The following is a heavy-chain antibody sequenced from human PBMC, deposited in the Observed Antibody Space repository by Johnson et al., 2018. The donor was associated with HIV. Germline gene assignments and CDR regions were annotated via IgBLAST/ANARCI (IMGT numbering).Heavy chain of an antibody. CDR2: ISGSGGST. V-gene: IGHV3-23*04. CDR1: GFTFSIYA. CDR3: QYYYDSSNDSFDI. Sequence: VQLVESGGGVVQPGRSLRLSCVASGFTFSIYAMSWVRQAPGKGLEWVSAISGSGGSTYYADSVKGRFTISRDNSKNTLYLQMNSLRAEDTAVYYCQYYYDSSNDSFDIWGQGTMVTVSS. J-gene: IGHJ3*02. D-gene: IGHD3-22*01.